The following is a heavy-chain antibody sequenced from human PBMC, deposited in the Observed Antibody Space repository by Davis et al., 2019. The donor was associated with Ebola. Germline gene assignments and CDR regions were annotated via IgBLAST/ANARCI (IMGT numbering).Heavy chain of an antibody. V-gene: IGHV3-23*01. CDR1: GFTFASYA. Sequence: GGSLRLSCAASGFTFASYAMSWVRQAPGKGLDWVSLISGSGGSTYYADSVKGRFIISRDIFKNTLYLQMNSLRAEDTAVYYCAKGLMDTALPDYYYYGVGVWGQGTTVTVSS. CDR2: ISGSGGST. D-gene: IGHD5-18*01. CDR3: AKGLMDTALPDYYYYGVGV. J-gene: IGHJ6*02.